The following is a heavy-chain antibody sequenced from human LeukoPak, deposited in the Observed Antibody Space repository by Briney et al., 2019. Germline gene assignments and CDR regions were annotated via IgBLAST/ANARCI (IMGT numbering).Heavy chain of an antibody. CDR1: GGSFSGYY. J-gene: IGHJ3*02. D-gene: IGHD3/OR15-3a*01. CDR2: INHSGST. V-gene: IGHV4-34*01. CDR3: ATSLIYAFDI. Sequence: PSETLSLTCAVYGGSFSGYYWSWIRQPPGKGLEWIGEINHSGSTNYNPSLKSRVNISVDTSKNQFSLKLSSVTAADTAVYYCATSLIYAFDIWGQGTMVTVSS.